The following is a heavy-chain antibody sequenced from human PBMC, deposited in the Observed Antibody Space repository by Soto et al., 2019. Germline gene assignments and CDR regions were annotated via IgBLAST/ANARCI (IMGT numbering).Heavy chain of an antibody. Sequence: QVQLVESGGGVVQPGRSLRLSCAASGFTFSSYAMHWVRQAPGKGLEWVAVISYDGSNKYYADAVKGRFTISRDNSKNTLYLQMNSLRAEDTAVYYCARVAAQSVRPSGDYWCQGTLVTVSS. CDR2: ISYDGSNK. CDR1: GFTFSSYA. CDR3: ARVAAQSVRPSGDY. J-gene: IGHJ4*02. V-gene: IGHV3-30-3*01. D-gene: IGHD6-6*01.